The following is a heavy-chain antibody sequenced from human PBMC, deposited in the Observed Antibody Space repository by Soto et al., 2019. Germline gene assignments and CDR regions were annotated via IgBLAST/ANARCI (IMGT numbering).Heavy chain of an antibody. J-gene: IGHJ4*02. CDR2: IRSKAYGGTT. V-gene: IGHV3-49*03. Sequence: PGGSLRLSCTASGFTFGDYAMSWFRQAPGKGLEWVGFIRSKAYGGTTEYAASVKGRFTISRDDSKSIAYLQMNSLKTEDTAVYYCTRDRLERRFGVNLGKKYYFDYWGQGTLVTVSS. CDR3: TRDRLERRFGVNLGKKYYFDY. D-gene: IGHD1-1*01. CDR1: GFTFGDYA.